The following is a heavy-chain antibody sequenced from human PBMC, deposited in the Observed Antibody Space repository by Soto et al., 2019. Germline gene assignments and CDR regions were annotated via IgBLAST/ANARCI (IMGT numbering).Heavy chain of an antibody. CDR2: INHSGST. D-gene: IGHD2-2*01. CDR1: GGSFSGYY. J-gene: IGHJ4*02. V-gene: IGHV4-34*01. Sequence: PSETLSLTCAVYGGSFSGYYWSLLRQPPGKGLEWIGEINHSGSTNYNPSLKSRVTISVDTSKNQFSLKLSSVTAADTAVYYCARLGGGCSSTSCSNDYWGQGTLVTVSS. CDR3: ARLGGGCSSTSCSNDY.